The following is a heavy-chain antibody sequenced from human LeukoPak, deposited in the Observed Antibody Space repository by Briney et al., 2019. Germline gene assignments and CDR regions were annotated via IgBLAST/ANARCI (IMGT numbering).Heavy chain of an antibody. D-gene: IGHD3-22*01. V-gene: IGHV3-7*01. CDR2: IQQDGSDK. CDR3: AGELYRTVVLPHYFDD. CDR1: GFTFSSSW. J-gene: IGHJ4*02. Sequence: GGSLRLSCAASGFTFSSSWMSWVRQAPGKGLEWVANIQQDGSDKYYVDSVKGRLTISRDNAKNSLYLQMNSLRAEDTAVYYCAGELYRTVVLPHYFDDWGQGTLVTVSS.